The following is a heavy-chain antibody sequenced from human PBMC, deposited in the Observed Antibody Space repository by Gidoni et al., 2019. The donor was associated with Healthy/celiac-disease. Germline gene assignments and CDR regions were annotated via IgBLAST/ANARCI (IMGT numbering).Heavy chain of an antibody. D-gene: IGHD5-18*01. V-gene: IGHV3-30-3*01. CDR2: ISYDGSNK. J-gene: IGHJ4*02. CDR1: GFPFSSYG. Sequence: QVQLVEPGGGVVQPGRSLRLPCAASGFPFSSYGMHWVRQAPGTGLEGVAVISYDGSNKYYADAVKGRFTISRDNSKNTLYLQMNSLRAEDTAVYYCASGGTWIQLWCPFDYWGQGTLVTVSS. CDR3: ASGGTWIQLWCPFDY.